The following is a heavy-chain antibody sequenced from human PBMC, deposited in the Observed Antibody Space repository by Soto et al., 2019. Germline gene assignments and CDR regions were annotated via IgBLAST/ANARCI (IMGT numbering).Heavy chain of an antibody. D-gene: IGHD3-10*01. CDR2: LHSGGDT. V-gene: IGHV3-53*04. CDR1: GIPVSSNY. CDR3: ARDGPYYYATRMDV. J-gene: IGHJ6*02. Sequence: EVQLVESGGGLVQPGGSLRLSCVASGIPVSSNYMTWVRQAPGKGLEWVSVLHSGGDTYYANSVKGRFTISRHDSTNTLYLQMNSLTPEDTGVYYCARDGPYYYATRMDVWGQGTTVTVS.